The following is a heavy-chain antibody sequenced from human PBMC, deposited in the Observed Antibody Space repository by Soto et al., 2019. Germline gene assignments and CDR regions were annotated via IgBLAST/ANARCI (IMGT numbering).Heavy chain of an antibody. Sequence: QVQLVESGGGVVQPGRSLRLSCAASGFTFSSYGMHWVRQAPGKGLEWVAVIWYDGSNKYYADSEKGRFTISRDNSKNTLYLQMNSLRAEDTAVYYCARGGDYYGMDVWGQGTTVTVSS. D-gene: IGHD5-12*01. V-gene: IGHV3-33*01. J-gene: IGHJ6*02. CDR3: ARGGDYYGMDV. CDR1: GFTFSSYG. CDR2: IWYDGSNK.